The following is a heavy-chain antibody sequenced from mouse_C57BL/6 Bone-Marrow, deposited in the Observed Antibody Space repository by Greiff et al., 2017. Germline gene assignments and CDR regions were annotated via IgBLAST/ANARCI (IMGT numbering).Heavy chain of an antibody. V-gene: IGHV5-15*01. CDR3: ARQDGSSYGYFDV. CDR1: GFTFSDYG. Sequence: EVKLMESGGGLVQPGGSLKLSCAASGFTFSDYGMAWVRQAPRKGPEWVAFISNLAYSIYYADTMTGRFTISRENAKNTLYLEMSSLRSEDTAMYYCARQDGSSYGYFDVWGTGTTVTVSS. D-gene: IGHD1-1*01. J-gene: IGHJ1*03. CDR2: ISNLAYSI.